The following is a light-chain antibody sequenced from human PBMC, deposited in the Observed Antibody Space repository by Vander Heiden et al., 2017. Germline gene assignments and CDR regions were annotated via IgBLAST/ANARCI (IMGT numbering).Light chain of an antibody. Sequence: QSALTQPASVSGSPGQSITISCTGTSSDIGDYDYVSWYQQHPGKAPKVMIYEVSKRPSGVSNRFSGSKSGNTASLTISGLQAEDEADYYCSSYTRSSTLVFGTGTKVTVL. CDR1: SSDIGDYDY. CDR3: SSYTRSSTLV. V-gene: IGLV2-14*01. J-gene: IGLJ1*01. CDR2: EVS.